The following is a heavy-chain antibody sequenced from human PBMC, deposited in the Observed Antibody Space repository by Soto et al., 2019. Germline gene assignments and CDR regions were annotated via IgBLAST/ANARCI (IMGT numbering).Heavy chain of an antibody. D-gene: IGHD6-13*01. Sequence: SETLSLSCTVSGGSISSGGYYWSWIRQHPGKGLEWIGYIYYSGSTYSNPSLKSRLTISVDTSKNQFSLKLSSVTAADTAVYYCAIGRRSRSDYRAQRTPVTGSS. CDR1: GGSISSGGYY. J-gene: IGHJ4*02. CDR3: AIGRRSRSDY. V-gene: IGHV4-31*03. CDR2: IYYSGST.